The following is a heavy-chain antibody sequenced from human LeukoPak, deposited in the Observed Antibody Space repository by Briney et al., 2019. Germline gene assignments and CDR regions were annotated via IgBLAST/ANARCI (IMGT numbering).Heavy chain of an antibody. CDR1: GYTFTNYH. D-gene: IGHD6-25*01. V-gene: IGHV1-8*03. CDR3: ARTTSFTASGYDY. Sequence: GASVKVSCKASGYTFTNYHINWVRQATGQGLEWMGWMNPNNGDSGYAQKFQGRVTITRDTSISTSYMELRSLRSDDTAVYFCARTTSFTASGYDYWDQGTLVTVSS. J-gene: IGHJ4*02. CDR2: MNPNNGDS.